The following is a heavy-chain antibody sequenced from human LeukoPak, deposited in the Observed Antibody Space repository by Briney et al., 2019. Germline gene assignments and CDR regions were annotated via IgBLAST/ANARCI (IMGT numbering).Heavy chain of an antibody. J-gene: IGHJ4*02. D-gene: IGHD6-13*01. Sequence: GGSLRLSCAASGFTFSSYSMTWVRQAPGKGLEWVAVITYDGSNKYYADSVKGRFTISRDNSKNTLYLQMNSLRAEDTAVYYCARDPSSSWYVDYWGQGTLVTVSS. V-gene: IGHV3-30*03. CDR1: GFTFSSYS. CDR3: ARDPSSSWYVDY. CDR2: ITYDGSNK.